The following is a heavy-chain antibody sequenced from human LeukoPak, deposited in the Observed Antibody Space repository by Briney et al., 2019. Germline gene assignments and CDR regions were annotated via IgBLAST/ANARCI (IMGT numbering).Heavy chain of an antibody. CDR1: GFTFSNYN. Sequence: TSGGSLRLSCAASGFTFSNYNMNWVRQTPGKGLEWVSSITRGSIYTFYADSVKGRFTISRDNAKNSLSLQMNSLRAEDTAVYYCATDRETYTDYPKDAFDIWGQGTMVTVSS. J-gene: IGHJ3*02. CDR3: ATDRETYTDYPKDAFDI. CDR2: ITRGSIYT. V-gene: IGHV3-21*01. D-gene: IGHD4-11*01.